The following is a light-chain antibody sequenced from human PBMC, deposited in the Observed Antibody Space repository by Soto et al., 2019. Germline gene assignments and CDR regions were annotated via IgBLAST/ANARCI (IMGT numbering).Light chain of an antibody. CDR2: EVS. J-gene: IGLJ1*01. Sequence: QSVLTQPASVSGSPGQSITISCTGTSSDVGGYNYVSWYQQHPGKAPKLMIYEVSNRPSGLSNRFSGSKSGNTASLTISGLQAEDEADYYCSSYKSSSNYVFGTGTKVTVL. CDR3: SSYKSSSNYV. CDR1: SSDVGGYNY. V-gene: IGLV2-14*01.